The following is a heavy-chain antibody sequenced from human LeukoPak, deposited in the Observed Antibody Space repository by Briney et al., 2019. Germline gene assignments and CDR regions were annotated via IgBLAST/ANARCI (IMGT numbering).Heavy chain of an antibody. J-gene: IGHJ5*02. Sequence: PSETLSLTCTVSGGSISSSSYYWGWIRQPPGKGLEWIGSIYYSGSTYYNPSLKSRVTISVDTSKNQFSLKLSSVTAADTAVYYCASGGTVGAVAGWFDPWGQGTLVTVSS. V-gene: IGHV4-39*07. CDR3: ASGGTVGAVAGWFDP. CDR2: IYYSGST. D-gene: IGHD6-19*01. CDR1: GGSISSSSYY.